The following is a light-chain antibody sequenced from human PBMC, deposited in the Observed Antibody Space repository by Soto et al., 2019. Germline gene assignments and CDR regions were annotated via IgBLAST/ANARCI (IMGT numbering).Light chain of an antibody. CDR2: EAS. CDR3: SLYTSENTYV. Sequence: QSALTQLPSVSGSPVQSVTISCTGTSTDFVSYNRVSWYQQPPGTAPKLIVYEASNRPSGVPDRFSGSKSGNTASLTISGLQAADEADYYCSLYTSENTYVFGTGTKVTVL. CDR1: STDFVSYNR. J-gene: IGLJ1*01. V-gene: IGLV2-18*01.